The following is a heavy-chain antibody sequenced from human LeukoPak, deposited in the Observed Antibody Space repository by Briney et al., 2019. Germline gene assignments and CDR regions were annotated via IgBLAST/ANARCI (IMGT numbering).Heavy chain of an antibody. CDR3: ARDREKYYYDSSGSLIPLRTPHDAFDI. CDR2: IYYSGST. D-gene: IGHD3-22*01. V-gene: IGHV4-39*07. Sequence: SETLSLTCTVSGGSISSSSYYWGWIRQPPGKGLEWIGRIYYSGSTYYNPSLKSRVTISVDPPKNHFSLKLNSVTPADTAVYYGARDREKYYYDSSGSLIPLRTPHDAFDIWGQGTMVTVSS. J-gene: IGHJ3*02. CDR1: GGSISSSSYY.